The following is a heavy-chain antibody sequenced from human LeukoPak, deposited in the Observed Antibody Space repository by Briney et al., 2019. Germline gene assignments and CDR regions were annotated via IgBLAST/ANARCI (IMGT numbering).Heavy chain of an antibody. Sequence: SQTLSLTCAISGESVSSPSALWNWIRQSPSRGLEWLGRTYYRSKWYSDYALSVKSRITINPDSSKYQFSLQLSSVTPEDTAVSYCARARVAVAGLSAFDVWGQGTKVTVSS. J-gene: IGHJ3*01. V-gene: IGHV6-1*01. CDR3: ARARVAVAGLSAFDV. CDR1: GESVSSPSAL. CDR2: TYYRSKWYS. D-gene: IGHD6-19*01.